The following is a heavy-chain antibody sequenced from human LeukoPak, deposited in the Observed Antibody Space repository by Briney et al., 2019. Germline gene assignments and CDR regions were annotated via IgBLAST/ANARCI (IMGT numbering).Heavy chain of an antibody. Sequence: KPGGSLRLSCAASGFTFSDYYMSWIRQAPGKGLKWVSYISSSSRTIYYADSVKGRFTISRDNAKNSLYLQMNSLRAEDTAVYYCARERLWFGELKVGDYWGQGTLVTVSS. J-gene: IGHJ4*02. CDR3: ARERLWFGELKVGDY. V-gene: IGHV3-11*04. D-gene: IGHD3-10*01. CDR2: ISSSSRTI. CDR1: GFTFSDYY.